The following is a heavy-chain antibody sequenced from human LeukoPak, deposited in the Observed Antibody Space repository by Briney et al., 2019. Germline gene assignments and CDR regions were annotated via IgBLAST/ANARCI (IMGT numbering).Heavy chain of an antibody. CDR2: IKQDGSEK. Sequence: GGSLRLSCAASGFTFSSYWMSWVRQAPGKGLEWVANIKQDGSEKYYVDSVKGRFTISRDNAKNSLYLQMNSLRAEDTAVYYCAHDPGAGLFDIWGQGTMVTVSS. CDR3: AHDPGAGLFDI. CDR1: GFTFSSYW. D-gene: IGHD7-27*01. V-gene: IGHV3-7*01. J-gene: IGHJ3*02.